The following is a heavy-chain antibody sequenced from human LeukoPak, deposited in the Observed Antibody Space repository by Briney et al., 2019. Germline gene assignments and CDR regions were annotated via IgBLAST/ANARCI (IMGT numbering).Heavy chain of an antibody. J-gene: IGHJ4*02. D-gene: IGHD1-1*01. CDR3: AEVERRNY. CDR1: GYSISSGYY. V-gene: IGHV4-38-2*01. Sequence: PSETLSLTCAVSGYSISSGYYWGCSRPPPGKGQEWIGIIYHSGSTYYNESLKSRVTISVDTSKNQFSLKLRSVTAADTAVYCCAEVERRNYWGQGTLVTVSS. CDR2: IYHSGST.